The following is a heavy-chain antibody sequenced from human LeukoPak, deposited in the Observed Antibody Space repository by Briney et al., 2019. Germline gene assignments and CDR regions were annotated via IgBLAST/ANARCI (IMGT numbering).Heavy chain of an antibody. D-gene: IGHD2-21*02. CDR3: ARAYCGGDCYNSRGWFDP. Sequence: SETLSLTCTVSGYSISSGYYWGWIRQPPGKGLEWIGSIYHSGTTYYNPSLKSRFAISVDTSKNQFSLKLSSVTAADTAIYYCARAYCGGDCYNSRGWFDPWGQGTLVTVSS. CDR2: IYHSGTT. CDR1: GYSISSGYY. V-gene: IGHV4-38-2*02. J-gene: IGHJ5*02.